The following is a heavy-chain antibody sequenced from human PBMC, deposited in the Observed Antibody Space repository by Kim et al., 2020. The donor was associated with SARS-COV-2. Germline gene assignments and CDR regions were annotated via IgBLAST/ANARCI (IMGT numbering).Heavy chain of an antibody. Sequence: GGSLRLSCAASGFTFSSYAMSWVRQAPGKGLEWVSTISGNGGSTYYADSVKGRFTVSRDNSKNTLYLQMNSLRAEDTAVYYCAKDSSFSSWYLDYWGQGTLVTVSS. J-gene: IGHJ4*02. V-gene: IGHV3-23*01. CDR1: GFTFSSYA. CDR3: AKDSSFSSWYLDY. D-gene: IGHD6-13*01. CDR2: ISGNGGST.